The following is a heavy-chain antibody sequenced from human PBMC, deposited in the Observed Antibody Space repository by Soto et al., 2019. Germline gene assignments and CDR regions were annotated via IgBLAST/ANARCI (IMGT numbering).Heavy chain of an antibody. Sequence: GESLKISCKASGYNFTAYWIGWVHQMPGKGLEWMGLIYPGDSDTRYSPSFQAQVTIAADKSISTAYLQWSSLRASDTAMYYCARHNLRNAFDIWGQGTMVTVSS. CDR2: IYPGDSDT. CDR1: GYNFTAYW. J-gene: IGHJ3*02. V-gene: IGHV5-51*07. CDR3: ARHNLRNAFDI.